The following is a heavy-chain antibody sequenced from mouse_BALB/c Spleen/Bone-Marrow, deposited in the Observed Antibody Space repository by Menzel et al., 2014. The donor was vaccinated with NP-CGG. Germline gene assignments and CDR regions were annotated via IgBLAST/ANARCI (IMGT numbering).Heavy chain of an antibody. CDR2: INPGTSYT. CDR3: ASGNPFAY. V-gene: IGHV1-7*01. D-gene: IGHD2-1*01. J-gene: IGHJ3*01. CDR1: GYTFTSYW. Sequence: QVQLKQSGAELAKPGASVKMSCKASGYTFTSYWMHWVKQRPGQGLEWIGNINPGTSYTECNQKFKDKATLTADKSSSTAYMQLSSLTSEDSAVYYCASGNPFAYWGQGTLVTVSA.